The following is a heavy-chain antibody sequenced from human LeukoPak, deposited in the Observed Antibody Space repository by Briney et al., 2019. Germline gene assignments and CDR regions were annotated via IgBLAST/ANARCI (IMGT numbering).Heavy chain of an antibody. CDR1: GFTFSDYY. D-gene: IGHD3-10*01. V-gene: IGHV3-7*01. CDR3: ARFAKGYGSGDIDY. Sequence: GGSLRLSCAASGFTFSDYYMSWIRQAPGKGLEWVANIKQDGDLKYYVDSVEGRFTISRDNAKNSLYLQMNSLNTEDTAVYYCARFAKGYGSGDIDYWGQGTLVTVSS. J-gene: IGHJ4*02. CDR2: IKQDGDLK.